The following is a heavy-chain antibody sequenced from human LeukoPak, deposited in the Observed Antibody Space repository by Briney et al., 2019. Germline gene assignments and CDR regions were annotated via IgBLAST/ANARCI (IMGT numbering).Heavy chain of an antibody. J-gene: IGHJ4*02. Sequence: PGRSLRLSCAASGFTLDDYAMHWVRQAPGKGLVWVSGISWNSGSIGYADSVKGRFTISRDNAKNSLYLQMNSLRAEDTALYYCAKDRSGWLQSLFDYWVEGTLVTVCS. D-gene: IGHD5-24*01. CDR2: ISWNSGSI. V-gene: IGHV3-9*01. CDR1: GFTLDDYA. CDR3: AKDRSGWLQSLFDY.